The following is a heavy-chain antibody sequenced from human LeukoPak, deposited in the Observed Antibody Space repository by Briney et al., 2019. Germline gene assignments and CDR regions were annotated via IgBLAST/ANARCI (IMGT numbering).Heavy chain of an antibody. D-gene: IGHD3-16*01. V-gene: IGHV4-39*01. CDR1: GGSISSSSYY. CDR2: IYYSGST. J-gene: IGHJ4*02. Sequence: SETLSLTCTVSGGSISSSSYYWGWIRQPPGKGLEWIGSIYYSGSTYYNPSLKSRVTISVDTSKNQFSLRLSSVTAADTAVYYCARGLRGGEYYFDYWGQGTLVTVSS. CDR3: ARGLRGGEYYFDY.